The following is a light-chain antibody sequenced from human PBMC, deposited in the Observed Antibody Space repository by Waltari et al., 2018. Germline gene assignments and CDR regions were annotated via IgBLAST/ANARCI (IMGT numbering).Light chain of an antibody. V-gene: IGLV2-14*03. Sequence: QSALTQPASVSGSPGQSITISCTGTSSDVGAYNYVSWYQQHPGKAPKLMIYDVSNRRSGVSNRCSGSKAGNTASLTIAGLQAEDEADYYCSSYRSSSTHELFGGGTSLTVL. J-gene: IGLJ2*01. CDR1: SSDVGAYNY. CDR3: SSYRSSSTHEL. CDR2: DVS.